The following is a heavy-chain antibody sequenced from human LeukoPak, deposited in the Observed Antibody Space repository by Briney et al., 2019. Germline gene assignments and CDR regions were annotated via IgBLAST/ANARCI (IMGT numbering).Heavy chain of an antibody. CDR3: ARDSSSGWYGGFLDY. CDR2: ISGSGGST. D-gene: IGHD6-19*01. Sequence: GGSLRLSCAASGFTFSSYAMNWVRQAPGKGLEWVSAISGSGGSTYYAKSVKGRFTISRDNSKNTLYLQMNSLRAEDTAVYYCARDSSSGWYGGFLDYWGQGTLVTVSS. J-gene: IGHJ4*02. CDR1: GFTFSSYA. V-gene: IGHV3-23*01.